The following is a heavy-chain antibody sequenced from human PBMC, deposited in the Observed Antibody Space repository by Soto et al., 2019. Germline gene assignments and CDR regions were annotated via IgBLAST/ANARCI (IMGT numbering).Heavy chain of an antibody. CDR1: GFTFRTYG. J-gene: IGHJ4*02. CDR2: ISDDGSQK. Sequence: GGSLRLSCAASGFTFRTYGMHWVRQAPGKGLEWVAFISDDGSQKYYGDSVKGRFTISRDNSKNTLSLRMISLRTEDTSVYYCAKEAPGGWHFFDTWGQGTLVTVSS. D-gene: IGHD6-19*01. CDR3: AKEAPGGWHFFDT. V-gene: IGHV3-30*18.